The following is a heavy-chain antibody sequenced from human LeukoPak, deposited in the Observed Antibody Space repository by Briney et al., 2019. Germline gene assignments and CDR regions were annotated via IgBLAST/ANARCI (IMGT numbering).Heavy chain of an antibody. CDR1: GFTFDDYT. J-gene: IGHJ3*02. V-gene: IGHV3-43*01. CDR2: ISWDGGST. Sequence: PGGSLRLSCAASGFTFDDYTMHWVRQAPGKGLEWVSLISWDGGSTYYADSVKGRFTISRDNSKNTLYLQMNSLRAEDTAVYYCARGDGDAFDIWGQGTMVTVSS. CDR3: ARGDGDAFDI.